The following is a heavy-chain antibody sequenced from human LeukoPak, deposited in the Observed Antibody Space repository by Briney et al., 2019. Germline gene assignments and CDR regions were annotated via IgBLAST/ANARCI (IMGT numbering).Heavy chain of an antibody. CDR1: GFTFSSYS. V-gene: IGHV3-21*01. D-gene: IGHD3-10*01. CDR3: ARQLGPHYGSGSYYQSDY. CDR2: ISSSSSYI. J-gene: IGHJ4*02. Sequence: GGSLRLSCAASGFTFSSYSMNWVRQAPGKGLEWVSSISSSSSYIYYADSVKGRFTISRDNAKNSLYLQMNSLRAEDTAVYYCARQLGPHYGSGSYYQSDYWGQGTLVTVSS.